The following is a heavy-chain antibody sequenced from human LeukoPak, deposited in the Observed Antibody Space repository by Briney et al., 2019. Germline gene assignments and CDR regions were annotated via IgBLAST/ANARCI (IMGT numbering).Heavy chain of an antibody. Sequence: GGSLRLSCAASGFTFSSYAMSWVRQAPGKGLEWVAFIRYDGSNKYYADSVKGRFTISRDNSKNTLYLQMNSLRAEDTAVYYCAKDSTVGATPPDYWGQGTLVTVSS. V-gene: IGHV3-30*02. D-gene: IGHD1-26*01. CDR1: GFTFSSYA. CDR2: IRYDGSNK. J-gene: IGHJ4*02. CDR3: AKDSTVGATPPDY.